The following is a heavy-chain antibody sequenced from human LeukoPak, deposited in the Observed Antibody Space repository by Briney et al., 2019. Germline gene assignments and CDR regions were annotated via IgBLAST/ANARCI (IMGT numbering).Heavy chain of an antibody. CDR2: IKEDASEK. Sequence: PGGSLRLSCAASGFTFSSYWMSWVRQAPGKGPEWVANIKEDASEKYYVDSVKGRFTISRDNARNSLYLQMNSLRAEDTAVYYCARGSLIAVAPGDYWGQGTLVTVSS. CDR3: ARGSLIAVAPGDY. D-gene: IGHD6-19*01. V-gene: IGHV3-7*01. CDR1: GFTFSSYW. J-gene: IGHJ4*02.